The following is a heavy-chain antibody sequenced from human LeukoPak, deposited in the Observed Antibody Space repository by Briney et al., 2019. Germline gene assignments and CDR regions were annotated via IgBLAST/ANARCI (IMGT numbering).Heavy chain of an antibody. J-gene: IGHJ5*02. CDR2: IRYDGSSK. CDR1: GFTFSSYG. Sequence: GGSLRLSCAASGFTFSSYGMHWVRQAPGKGLEWVAFIRYDGSSKYYADSVKGRFTISRDNSKNTLYLQMNSLRAEDTAVYYCAKAKSIAAGVAWFDPWGQGTLVTVSS. D-gene: IGHD6-13*01. V-gene: IGHV3-30*02. CDR3: AKAKSIAAGVAWFDP.